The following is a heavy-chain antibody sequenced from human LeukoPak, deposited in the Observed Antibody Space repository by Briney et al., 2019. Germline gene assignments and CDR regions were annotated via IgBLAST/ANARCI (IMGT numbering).Heavy chain of an antibody. Sequence: ASVKVSCKASGYTFTSYGISWVRQAPGQGLEWMGWISAYNGNTNYAQKLQGRVTMTTDTSTSTAYMELRSLRSDDTAVYYCGDSYGPQAPLYYWGQGALVTVSS. D-gene: IGHD5-18*01. V-gene: IGHV1-18*01. CDR1: GYTFTSYG. CDR3: GDSYGPQAPLYY. J-gene: IGHJ4*02. CDR2: ISAYNGNT.